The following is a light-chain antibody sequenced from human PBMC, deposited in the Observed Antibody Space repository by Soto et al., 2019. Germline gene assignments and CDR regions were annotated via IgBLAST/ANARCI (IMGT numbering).Light chain of an antibody. Sequence: QSALTQPASVSGSPGQSIAISCTGSSSDIGIYKYVSWYQQHPGKVPKLIIYEVTNRPSGVSNRFSGSKSGNTASLTISGLQAEDEADYYCSSYTSGSTLPWVFGTGTTVTVL. CDR2: EVT. CDR1: SSDIGIYKY. J-gene: IGLJ1*01. V-gene: IGLV2-14*01. CDR3: SSYTSGSTLPWV.